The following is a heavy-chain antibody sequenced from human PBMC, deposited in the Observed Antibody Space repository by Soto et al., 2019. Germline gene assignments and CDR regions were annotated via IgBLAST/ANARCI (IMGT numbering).Heavy chain of an antibody. Sequence: XGSLRLSCEASGFIFTNFWMHWVRQVPGKGLVWVSRIDTSGSSTSYADSVKGRFTISRDNAKNTVSLQMNSLRAEDTGVYYCAKDSWYFDLWSQGSLVTVSS. CDR1: GFIFTNFW. J-gene: IGHJ4*02. V-gene: IGHV3-74*01. CDR3: AKDSWYFDL. D-gene: IGHD6-13*01. CDR2: IDTSGSST.